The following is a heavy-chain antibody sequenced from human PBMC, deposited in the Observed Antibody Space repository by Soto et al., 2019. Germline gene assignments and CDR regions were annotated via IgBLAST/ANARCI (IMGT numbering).Heavy chain of an antibody. V-gene: IGHV1-69*12. CDR3: ARGGRSGYYPRYFDY. Sequence: QAQLVQSGAEVKKPGSSEKVSCEASGGTFRSYAISWVRQAPGQGLEWMGGIIPIFGTANYAQKFQGRVTITADESTSTAYKELSSLRSEDTAVYYCARGGRSGYYPRYFDYWGQGTLVTVSS. J-gene: IGHJ4*02. D-gene: IGHD3-3*01. CDR2: IIPIFGTA. CDR1: GGTFRSYA.